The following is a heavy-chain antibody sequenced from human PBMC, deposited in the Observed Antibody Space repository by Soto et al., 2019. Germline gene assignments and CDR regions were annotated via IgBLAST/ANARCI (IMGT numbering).Heavy chain of an antibody. CDR1: GGSVSSGSYY. D-gene: IGHD6-19*01. CDR3: ARERSSGWEVFDY. J-gene: IGHJ4*02. Sequence: SETLSLTCTVPGGSVSSGSYYWSWIRQPPGKGLEWIGYISYSGSTNYNPSLKSRVTISVDTSKNQFSLKLSSVTAADTAVYYCARERSSGWEVFDYWGQGTLVTVSS. CDR2: ISYSGST. V-gene: IGHV4-61*01.